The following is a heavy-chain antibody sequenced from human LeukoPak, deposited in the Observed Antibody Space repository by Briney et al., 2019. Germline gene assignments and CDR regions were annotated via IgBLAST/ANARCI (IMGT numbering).Heavy chain of an antibody. D-gene: IGHD3-3*01. CDR1: GGSISSSSYY. CDR2: IYYSGST. Sequence: SETLCLTCTVSGGSISSSSYYRGWIRQPPGKGLEWIGSIYYSGSTYYNPSLKSRVTISVDTSKNQFSLKLSSVTAADTAVYYCATQIVRGWSGYYYYYGMDAWGQGTTVTVPS. V-gene: IGHV4-39*01. CDR3: ATQIVRGWSGYYYYYGMDA. J-gene: IGHJ6*02.